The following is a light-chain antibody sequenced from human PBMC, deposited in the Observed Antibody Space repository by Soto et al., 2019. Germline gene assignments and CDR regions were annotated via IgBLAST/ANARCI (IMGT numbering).Light chain of an antibody. V-gene: IGKV1-5*03. CDR2: EAS. CDR1: RTINTW. CDR3: QQYNTSPLT. J-gene: IGKJ4*01. Sequence: DLQMTQSPSTLSASVGDRVTITCRASRTINTWLAWYQQKPGQAPKLLIHEASTLESGVPSRFSGSGSGTEFTLTISSLQPDDYATYHCQQYNTSPLTFGGGTKVEIK.